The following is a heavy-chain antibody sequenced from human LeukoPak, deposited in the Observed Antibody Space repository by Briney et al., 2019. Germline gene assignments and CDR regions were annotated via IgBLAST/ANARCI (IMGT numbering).Heavy chain of an antibody. CDR1: GFTFSSYG. V-gene: IGHV3-23*01. J-gene: IGHJ4*02. CDR2: ISGSGGST. CDR3: KEVDY. Sequence: GGSLRLSCAASGFTFSSYGMSWVRQAPGKGLEWVSGISGSGGSTYYADSGKGRFTISRANSKDTLYLQMNSLRAEDTAIYYCKEVDYWGQGTLVTVSS.